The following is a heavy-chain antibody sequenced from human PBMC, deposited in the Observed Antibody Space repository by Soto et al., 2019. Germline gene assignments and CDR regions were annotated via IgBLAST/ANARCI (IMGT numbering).Heavy chain of an antibody. D-gene: IGHD3-3*01. Sequence: VGSLRLSCASSVFTFGNYAMSCVRHSPGKWLQWVSAIGGTGNNIYYADSVKGRFIISRDKSKNTLYLKMNSLRAEDTAVYYCAKFIPGIKQWIIYSDYRRQGTMVTGSS. CDR3: AKFIPGIKQWIIYSDY. CDR1: VFTFGNYA. J-gene: IGHJ4*02. CDR2: IGGTGNNI. V-gene: IGHV3-23*01.